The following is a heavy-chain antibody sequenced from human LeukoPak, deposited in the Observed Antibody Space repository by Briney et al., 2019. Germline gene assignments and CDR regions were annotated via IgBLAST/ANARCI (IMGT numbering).Heavy chain of an antibody. D-gene: IGHD4-11*01. V-gene: IGHV3-11*04. CDR3: ARTGGYSNRFFDY. J-gene: IGHJ4*02. CDR1: GFTFRDYY. CDR2: ISTDATVI. Sequence: GGSLRLSCAASGFTFRDYYMSWIRQAPGKGLQWVALISTDATVIQYADSVRGRFTISRDNAKNSLHLQMNSLRAEDTAVYYRARTGGYSNRFFDYWGQGALVTVSS.